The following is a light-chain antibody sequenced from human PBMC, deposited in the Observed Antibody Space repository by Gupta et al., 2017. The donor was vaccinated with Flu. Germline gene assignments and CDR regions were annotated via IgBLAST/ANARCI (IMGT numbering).Light chain of an antibody. V-gene: IGKV1-5*03. CDR2: AAS. CDR3: QQYDYYPWT. J-gene: IGKJ1*01. CDR1: QDINTW. Sequence: DIQMTQSPSTLSASVGDRVTITCRASQDINTWLAWYQQKPGKAPKLLINAASNLKPGVPPRFSGSGSGTEFTLTISSLQPDDFATYFCQQYDYYPWTFGQGTKVEVK.